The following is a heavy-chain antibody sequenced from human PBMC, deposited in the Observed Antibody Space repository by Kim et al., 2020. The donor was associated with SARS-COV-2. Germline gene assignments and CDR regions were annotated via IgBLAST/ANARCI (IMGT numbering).Heavy chain of an antibody. J-gene: IGHJ6*02. CDR3: ARDRHDGDYYYYYGMDV. CDR1: GGSISSGGYY. V-gene: IGHV4-31*03. CDR2: IYYSGST. D-gene: IGHD4-17*01. Sequence: SETLSLTCTVSGGSISSGGYYWSWIRQHPGKGLEWIGYIYYSGSTYYNPSLKSRVTISVDTSKNQFSLKLSSVTAADTAVYYCARDRHDGDYYYYYGMDVWGQGTTVTVSS.